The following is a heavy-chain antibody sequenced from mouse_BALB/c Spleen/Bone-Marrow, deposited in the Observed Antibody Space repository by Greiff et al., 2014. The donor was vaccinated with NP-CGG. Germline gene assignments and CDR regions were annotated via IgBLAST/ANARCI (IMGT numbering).Heavy chain of an antibody. CDR1: GFNIKDYY. J-gene: IGHJ4*01. V-gene: IGHV14-4*02. Sequence: EVQLQQSGAELVRSGASVKLSCTASGFNIKDYYMHWVKQRPEQGLEWIGWIDPENGDTEYAPKFQGKATMTADTSPNTAYLQLSSLTSEDTAVYYCNPSRNYYAMDYWGQGTSVTVSS. CDR2: IDPENGDT. CDR3: NPSRNYYAMDY.